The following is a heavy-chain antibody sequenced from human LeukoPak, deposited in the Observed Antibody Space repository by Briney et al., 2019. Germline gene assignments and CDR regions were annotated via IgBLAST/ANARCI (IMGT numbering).Heavy chain of an antibody. D-gene: IGHD1-1*01. J-gene: IGHJ4*02. Sequence: GGSLRLSCAASGFTFSDYDMHWVRQATGKGLEWVSAIGTAGDTYYTGSVKGRFTISRENAKDSLYLQMNSLRAGDTAVYYCARVAKERVGGVYYFDYWGQGTLVTVSS. CDR1: GFTFSDYD. CDR2: IGTAGDT. CDR3: ARVAKERVGGVYYFDY. V-gene: IGHV3-13*01.